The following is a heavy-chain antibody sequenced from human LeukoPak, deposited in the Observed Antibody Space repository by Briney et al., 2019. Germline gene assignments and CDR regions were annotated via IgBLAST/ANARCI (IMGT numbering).Heavy chain of an antibody. V-gene: IGHV3-66*01. Sequence: GGSLRLSCAASGFTFSSYSMNWVRQAPGKGLEWVSVIYSGGSTYYADSVKGRFTISRDNSKNTLYLQMNSLRAEDTAVYYCAKDSAQNYDYWSGYYSSYYYGMDVWGQGTTVTVSS. J-gene: IGHJ6*02. CDR2: IYSGGST. CDR3: AKDSAQNYDYWSGYYSSYYYGMDV. CDR1: GFTFSSYS. D-gene: IGHD3-3*01.